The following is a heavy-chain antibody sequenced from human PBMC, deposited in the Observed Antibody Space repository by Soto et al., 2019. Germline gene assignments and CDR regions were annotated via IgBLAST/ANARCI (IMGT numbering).Heavy chain of an antibody. CDR3: AQRSINIIRGVRGIVS. V-gene: IGHV2-5*02. Sequence: QITLKESGPTLVNPTQTLTLTCTFSGFSLNTGGMSVGWIRQPPGKAPEWLALIYWDDDTRYSSSLKNRLTITKDTSANQVILKMTNMAPADTGTYYCAQRSINIIRGVRGIVSWGQGTLVTVSS. CDR1: GFSLNTGGMS. D-gene: IGHD3-10*01. J-gene: IGHJ5*01. CDR2: IYWDDDT.